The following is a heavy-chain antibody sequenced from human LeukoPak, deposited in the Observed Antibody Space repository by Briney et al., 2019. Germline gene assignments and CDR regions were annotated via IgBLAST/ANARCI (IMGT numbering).Heavy chain of an antibody. V-gene: IGHV3-11*01. CDR2: ISSSGDTI. Sequence: GGSLRLSCAASRLSICDYYMRWIRQAPGKGLEGGSCISSSGDTINYADSVRGRFTISRDNARNSLHLQMNSLRVEDTAVYYCVVQAGLTYYYISFDAGGQGTRVTVST. J-gene: IGHJ5*02. CDR3: VVQAGLTYYYISFDA. CDR1: RLSICDYY. D-gene: IGHD3-9*01.